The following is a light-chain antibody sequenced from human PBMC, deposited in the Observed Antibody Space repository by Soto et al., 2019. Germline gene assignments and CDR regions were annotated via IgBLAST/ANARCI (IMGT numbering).Light chain of an antibody. CDR2: EVS. J-gene: IGLJ1*01. CDR3: SSYTSNNTLYV. Sequence: QSALTQPASVSGSPGQSITISCTGTSSDIGGYNYVSWYQQHPGKAPKLIIYEVSYRPSGVSNRFSGSKSGNTASLTISGLQADDEADYYCSSYTSNNTLYVFGTGTKVTVL. V-gene: IGLV2-14*01. CDR1: SSDIGGYNY.